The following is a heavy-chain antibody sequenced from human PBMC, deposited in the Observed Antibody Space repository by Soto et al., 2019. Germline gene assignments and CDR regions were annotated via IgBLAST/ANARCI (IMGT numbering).Heavy chain of an antibody. CDR2: ISYDVSNK. V-gene: IGHV3-30*18. CDR1: GFTFSSYG. D-gene: IGHD3-3*01. CDR3: AKAEGCWSARDYYYYGMDV. Sequence: PGGSLRLSCAASGFTFSSYGMHWVRQAPGKGLEWVAVISYDVSNKYYADSVKGRFTISRDNSKNTLYLQMNSLRAEDTAVYYCAKAEGCWSARDYYYYGMDVWGQGTKVTVSS. J-gene: IGHJ6*02.